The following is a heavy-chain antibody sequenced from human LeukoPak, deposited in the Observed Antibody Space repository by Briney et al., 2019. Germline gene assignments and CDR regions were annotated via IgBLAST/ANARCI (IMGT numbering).Heavy chain of an antibody. Sequence: GGSLRLSCAASGFTFSSSWMSWVRQAPGKGLEWVVIIKQDGSEKYYVDSVKGRFTISRDNAKNSLYLQMNSLRDEDTAVYYCARDPNHGALDYWGQGTLVTVSS. D-gene: IGHD1-14*01. CDR1: GFTFSSSW. CDR2: IKQDGSEK. J-gene: IGHJ4*02. V-gene: IGHV3-7*01. CDR3: ARDPNHGALDY.